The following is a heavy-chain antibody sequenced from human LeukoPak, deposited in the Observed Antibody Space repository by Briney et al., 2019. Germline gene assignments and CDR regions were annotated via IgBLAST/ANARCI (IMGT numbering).Heavy chain of an antibody. V-gene: IGHV7-4-1*02. D-gene: IGHD2-21*01. Sequence: ASVKVSCKASGYSFTRYAINWVRQAPGQGLEWMGWINTNTGNSRYAQGFTGRFVFSLDTSVSTAYLQISSLKTEDTAVYYCATLPLDCGGTICNVDYWGQGTLVTVSS. J-gene: IGHJ4*02. CDR1: GYSFTRYA. CDR3: ATLPLDCGGTICNVDY. CDR2: INTNTGNS.